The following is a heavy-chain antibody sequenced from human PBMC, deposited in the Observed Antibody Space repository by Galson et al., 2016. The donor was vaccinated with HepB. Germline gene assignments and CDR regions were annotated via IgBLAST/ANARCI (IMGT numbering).Heavy chain of an antibody. V-gene: IGHV1-3*01. Sequence: SVKVSCKASGYTFIRYSIHWVRQAPGERLEWLGWINPLTGDTKYSERLQGRVSMTSDTSASTVYMELNSLRSADTGLYFCAKDRSGTYDYWGPGTLVTVSS. J-gene: IGHJ4*02. CDR3: AKDRSGTYDY. D-gene: IGHD1-26*01. CDR1: GYTFIRYS. CDR2: INPLTGDT.